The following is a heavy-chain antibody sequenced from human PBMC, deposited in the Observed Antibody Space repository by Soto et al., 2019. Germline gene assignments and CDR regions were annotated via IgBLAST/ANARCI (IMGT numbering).Heavy chain of an antibody. CDR2: ISYDEIYK. CDR3: XXXXXXXXXXXXY. V-gene: IGHV3-30-3*01. CDR1: GFTFRSYA. J-gene: IGHJ4*02. Sequence: QVWQVESGGGVVQAGRSLRLSCAASGFTFRSYAMHWVRQAPGKGLEWVAIISYDEIYKYYADSVKGRFTISRDNSKNTLYLQMNSLRXXXXXXXXXXXXXXXXXXXXXYWGQGSLVTVSS.